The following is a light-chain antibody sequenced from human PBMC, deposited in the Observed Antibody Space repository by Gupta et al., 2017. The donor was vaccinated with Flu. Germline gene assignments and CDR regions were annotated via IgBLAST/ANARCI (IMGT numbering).Light chain of an antibody. CDR1: VLATNH. J-gene: IGLJ3*02. CDR3: QSLDTSATWV. CDR2: KDT. Sequence: SSELTQPPSVSVSPGQTATITCSGDVLATNHAYWYQQKPGQAPLLVVFKDTERPSGIPERFSGSTSETTVTLTISSAQAEDEADYYCQSLDTSATWVFGAGTKLTVL. V-gene: IGLV3-25*02.